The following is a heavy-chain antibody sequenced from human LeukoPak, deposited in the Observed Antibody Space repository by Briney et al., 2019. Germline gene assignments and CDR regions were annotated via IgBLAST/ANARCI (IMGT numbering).Heavy chain of an antibody. D-gene: IGHD3-22*01. J-gene: IGHJ3*02. V-gene: IGHV3-30-3*01. Sequence: GGSLRLSCAASGFTFSSYAMHWVRQAPGKGLEWVAVISYDGSNKYYADSVKGRFTISRDNSKNTLYLQMNSLRAEDTAVYYCARDDGDDPMIVVVPGAFDIWGQGTMVTVSS. CDR1: GFTFSSYA. CDR3: ARDDGDDPMIVVVPGAFDI. CDR2: ISYDGSNK.